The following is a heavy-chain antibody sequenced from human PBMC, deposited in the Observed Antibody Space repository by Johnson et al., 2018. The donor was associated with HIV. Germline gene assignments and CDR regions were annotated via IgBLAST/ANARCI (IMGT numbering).Heavy chain of an antibody. V-gene: IGHV3-7*02. Sequence: VQLVESGGGLVQPGGSLRLSCAASGFTFSSYWMSWVRQAPGKGLEWVAKIKEDGSAKHYVDSVRGRFTITRDNVKNFLYLQMNSLGDEDTAVYYWARQRWKQGDAFDIWSQRTRVT. J-gene: IGHJ3*02. CDR3: ARQRWKQGDAFDI. CDR2: IKEDGSAK. D-gene: IGHD4-23*01. CDR1: GFTFSSYW.